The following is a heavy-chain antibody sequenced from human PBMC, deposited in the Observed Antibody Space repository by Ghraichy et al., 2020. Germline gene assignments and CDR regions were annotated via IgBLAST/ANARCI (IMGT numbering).Heavy chain of an antibody. Sequence: GESLNISCKGSGYSFTDYWIGWVRQMPGKGLEWMGIIYPGDSDTRYSPSFQGQVTISADKSISIAYLQWTSLKASDTAMYYCARADRDCSGGTCYSSVFDYWGQGTLVTVSS. J-gene: IGHJ4*02. V-gene: IGHV5-51*01. CDR3: ARADRDCSGGTCYSSVFDY. D-gene: IGHD2-15*01. CDR1: GYSFTDYW. CDR2: IYPGDSDT.